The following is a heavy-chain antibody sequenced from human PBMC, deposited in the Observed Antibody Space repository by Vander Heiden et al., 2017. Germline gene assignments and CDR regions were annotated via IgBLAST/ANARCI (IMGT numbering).Heavy chain of an antibody. CDR1: GFSLRSSV. V-gene: IGHV3-73*01. D-gene: IGHD3-22*01. Sequence: EVQLVKSGGGSVQPGGSLKLSCEAAGFSLRSSVRRGVRQACGKGLEWVGRIRSKANSYATAYAASVKGRFTISRDDSKNTAYLQMNSLKPEDTAVYYCTSLPRRYYDSSGYYYFDYWGQGTLVTVSS. J-gene: IGHJ4*02. CDR3: TSLPRRYYDSSGYYYFDY. CDR2: IRSKANSYAT.